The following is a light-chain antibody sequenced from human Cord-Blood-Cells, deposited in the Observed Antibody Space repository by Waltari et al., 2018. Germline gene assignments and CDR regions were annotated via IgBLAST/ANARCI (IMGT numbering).Light chain of an antibody. CDR2: AAS. CDR1: QSISSF. Sequence: DIQMTQSPSSLSASVGDRVTITCRASQSISSFLNWYQQKPGKAPKLLIYAASSLQSRVPSRFSGSGSVTDVTLTSSSLQPEDFATYDCQQSYSTPVTFSPATKVDIK. J-gene: IGKJ3*01. V-gene: IGKV1-39*01. CDR3: QQSYSTPVT.